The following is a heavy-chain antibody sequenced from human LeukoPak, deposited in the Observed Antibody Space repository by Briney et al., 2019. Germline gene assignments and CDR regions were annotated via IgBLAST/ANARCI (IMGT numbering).Heavy chain of an antibody. CDR2: INHSGST. V-gene: IGHV4-34*01. Sequence: SETLSLTCAVYGGSFSGYYWSWIRQPPGKGLEWIGEINHSGSTYYNPSLKSRVTISVDTSKNQFSLKLSSVTAADTAVYYCAEYSSSWEGNWFDPWGQGTLVTVSS. CDR3: AEYSSSWEGNWFDP. CDR1: GGSFSGYY. J-gene: IGHJ5*02. D-gene: IGHD6-13*01.